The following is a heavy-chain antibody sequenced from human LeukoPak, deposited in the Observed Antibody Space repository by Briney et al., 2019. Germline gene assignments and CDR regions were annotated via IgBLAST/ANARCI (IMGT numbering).Heavy chain of an antibody. D-gene: IGHD6-6*01. J-gene: IGHJ4*02. CDR3: AKEDSSSSRYYFEY. Sequence: SGGSLRLSCAASGFTITTYAVNWVRQAPGKGLEWVSAISGSGGGTYYADSVKGRFTISRDNAKNTLYLLMNNLRAEDTAVYYCAKEDSSSSRYYFEYWGQGTLVTVSS. V-gene: IGHV3-23*01. CDR1: GFTITTYA. CDR2: ISGSGGGT.